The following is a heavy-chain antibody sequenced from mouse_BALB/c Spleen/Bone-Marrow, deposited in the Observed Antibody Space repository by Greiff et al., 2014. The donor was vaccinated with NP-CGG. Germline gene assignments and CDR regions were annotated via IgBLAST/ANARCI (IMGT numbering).Heavy chain of an antibody. D-gene: IGHD1-2*01. Sequence: VQLQQSGPDLVKPGASVKISCKTSGYTFTEYTMHWVKQSHGKSLEWIGGINPNNGGTSYNQKFKAKATLTVDKSSSTVYMELRSLTSEDSAVYFCARGAYYGYGNSYFDVWGARTTVTVSS. CDR3: ARGAYYGYGNSYFDV. J-gene: IGHJ1*01. CDR2: INPNNGGT. CDR1: GYTFTEYT. V-gene: IGHV1-26*01.